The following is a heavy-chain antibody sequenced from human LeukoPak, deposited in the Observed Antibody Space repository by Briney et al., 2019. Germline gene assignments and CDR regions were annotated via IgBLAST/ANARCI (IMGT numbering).Heavy chain of an antibody. D-gene: IGHD3-22*01. CDR3: ARDLLPYYYDSSGSDY. CDR1: GFTFTSYG. CDR2: ISAYNGNT. Sequence: GGSLRLSCAASGFTFTSYGISWVRQAPGQGLEWMGWISAYNGNTNYAQKLQGRVTMTTDTSTSTAYMELRSLRSDDTAVYYCARDLLPYYYDSSGSDYWGQGTLVTVSS. V-gene: IGHV1-18*01. J-gene: IGHJ4*02.